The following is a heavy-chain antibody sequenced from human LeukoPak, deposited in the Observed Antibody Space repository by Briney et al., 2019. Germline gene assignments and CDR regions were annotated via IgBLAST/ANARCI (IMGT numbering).Heavy chain of an antibody. V-gene: IGHV4-38-2*02. Sequence: KPSETLSLTCTVSGYSISSGYYWGWIRQPPGKGLEWIGSIYHSGSTYYNPSLKSRVTISVDTSKNQFSLKLSSVTAADTAVYYCARDPPYSSGWMGRALFDYWGQGTLVTVSS. J-gene: IGHJ4*02. CDR2: IYHSGST. CDR1: GYSISSGYY. D-gene: IGHD6-19*01. CDR3: ARDPPYSSGWMGRALFDY.